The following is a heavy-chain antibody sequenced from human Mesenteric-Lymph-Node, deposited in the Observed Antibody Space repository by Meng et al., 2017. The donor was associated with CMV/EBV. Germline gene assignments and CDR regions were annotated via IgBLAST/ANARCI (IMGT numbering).Heavy chain of an antibody. CDR3: ARDWVEPNYGMDV. CDR1: GGSISSSSYY. D-gene: IGHD1-1*01. CDR2: IYYSGST. J-gene: IGHJ6*02. Sequence: GSLRLSCTVSGGSISSSSYYWGWIRQPPGKGLEWIGSIYYSGSTYYNPSLKSRVTISVDTSKNQFSLKLSSVTAADTAVYYCARDWVEPNYGMDVWGQGTTVTVSS. V-gene: IGHV4-39*07.